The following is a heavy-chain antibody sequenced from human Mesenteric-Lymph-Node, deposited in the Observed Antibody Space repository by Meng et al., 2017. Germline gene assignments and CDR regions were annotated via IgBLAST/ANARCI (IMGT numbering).Heavy chain of an antibody. D-gene: IGHD2-8*01. J-gene: IGHJ5*02. V-gene: IGHV4-4*02. CDR1: GGSISISTW. Sequence: QLQGSGPGLVKPSGPLSLPCAVSGGSISISTWWSWVRQPPGKGLEWIGEVLHSGRTNYNPSFNSRVTLSVDTSKNQLSLSLTSVTAADTAMYYCAKNGAYALDRWGQGILVTISS. CDR3: AKNGAYALDR. CDR2: VLHSGRT.